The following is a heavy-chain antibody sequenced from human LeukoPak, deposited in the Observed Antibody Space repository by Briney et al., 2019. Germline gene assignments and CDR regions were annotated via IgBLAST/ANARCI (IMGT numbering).Heavy chain of an antibody. CDR1: GFTFSSYA. Sequence: GGSLRLSCAASGFTFSSYAMSWVRQAPGKGLEWVSAISGSGGSTYYADSVKGRFTISRDNSKNTLYLQMNSLRAEDTAVYYCAKGPPYYYDSSGYYGFWGQGTLVTVSS. J-gene: IGHJ4*02. CDR2: ISGSGGST. V-gene: IGHV3-23*01. D-gene: IGHD3-22*01. CDR3: AKGPPYYYDSSGYYGF.